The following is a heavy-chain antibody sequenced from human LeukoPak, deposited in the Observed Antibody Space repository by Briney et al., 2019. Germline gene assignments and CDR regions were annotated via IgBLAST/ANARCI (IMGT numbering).Heavy chain of an antibody. CDR2: ISGSGDNS. D-gene: IGHD4/OR15-4a*01. Sequence: PGGSLRLSCAASGFTFSSYAMGWVRLAPGKGLEWVSLISGSGDNSYYADSVKGRFTIPRDNSKNTLYLQMSSLRAEDTALYYCAKCLGDGTNYYFAHWGQGTLVTVSS. CDR1: GFTFSSYA. J-gene: IGHJ4*02. V-gene: IGHV3-23*01. CDR3: AKCLGDGTNYYFAH.